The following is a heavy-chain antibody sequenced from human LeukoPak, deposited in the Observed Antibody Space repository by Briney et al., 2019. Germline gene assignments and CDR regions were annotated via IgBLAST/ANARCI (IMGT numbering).Heavy chain of an antibody. CDR2: IYYSGST. D-gene: IGHD3-22*01. CDR3: ARQIKDYYDSSGYPDYFDY. Sequence: PSETLSLTCTVSGGSISSYYWSWLRQPPGKGLEWIGYIYYSGSTNYNPSLKSRVTISVDTSKNQFSLKLSSVTAADTAVYYCARQIKDYYDSSGYPDYFDYWGQGTLVTVSS. J-gene: IGHJ4*02. CDR1: GGSISSYY. V-gene: IGHV4-59*08.